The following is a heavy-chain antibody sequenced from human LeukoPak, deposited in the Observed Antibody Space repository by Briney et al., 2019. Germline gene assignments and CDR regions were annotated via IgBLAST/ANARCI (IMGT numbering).Heavy chain of an antibody. Sequence: SDTLSLTCAVYGGFFNGYYWSWIRQPPGKGLEWVGEINHRGSTNYNPSLKSRVNISVDTSKNQFSLKLSSVTAADTAVYYCARARYYYDSSGYRHYYYYGMDVWGQGTTVTVSS. D-gene: IGHD3-22*01. J-gene: IGHJ6*02. CDR3: ARARYYYDSSGYRHYYYYGMDV. CDR1: GGFFNGYY. CDR2: INHRGST. V-gene: IGHV4-34*01.